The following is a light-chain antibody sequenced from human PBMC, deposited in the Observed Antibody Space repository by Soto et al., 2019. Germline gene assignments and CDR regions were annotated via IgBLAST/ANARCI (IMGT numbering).Light chain of an antibody. V-gene: IGKV1-5*01. J-gene: IGKJ4*01. CDR3: QQLRMYPST. CDR1: QSISSL. CDR2: DAS. Sequence: DIQTTQSPSTLSASVGERVTITCRASQSISSLLSWYQQKPGEARKFLVYDASILYGGVPSRISGSGSGTDLALTITSLQAEDFATYYCQQLRMYPSTFGGGTKVDIK.